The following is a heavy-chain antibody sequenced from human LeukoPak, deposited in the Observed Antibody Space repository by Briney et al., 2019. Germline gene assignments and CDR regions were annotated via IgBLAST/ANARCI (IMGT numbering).Heavy chain of an antibody. J-gene: IGHJ6*03. V-gene: IGHV4-59*01. CDR1: GGSISSYY. CDR2: IYYSGST. D-gene: IGHD5-12*01. Sequence: PSETLSLTCTASGGSISSYYWSWIRQPPGKGLEWIGYIYYSGSTNYNPSLKSRVTISVDPSKHQFSLKLSSVTAADTAVYYCARGLRIFTYYYYFFTDVWGKGTTVTDCS. CDR3: ARGLRIFTYYYYFFTDV.